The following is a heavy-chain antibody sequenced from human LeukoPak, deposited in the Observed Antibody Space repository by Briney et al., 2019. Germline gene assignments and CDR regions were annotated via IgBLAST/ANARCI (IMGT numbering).Heavy chain of an antibody. V-gene: IGHV3-21*01. Sequence: GGSLRLSCAASGFTFSSYSMNWVRQAPGKGLEWVSSIGSSSSYIYYADSVKGRFTISRDNAKNSLYLQMNSLRAEDTAVYYCVRLVGYDSSGYPAFDIWGQGTMVTVSS. J-gene: IGHJ3*02. CDR1: GFTFSSYS. CDR3: VRLVGYDSSGYPAFDI. CDR2: IGSSSSYI. D-gene: IGHD3-22*01.